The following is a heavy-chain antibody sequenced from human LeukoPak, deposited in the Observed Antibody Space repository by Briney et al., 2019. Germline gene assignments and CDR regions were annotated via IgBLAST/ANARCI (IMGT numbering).Heavy chain of an antibody. Sequence: SRTLSLTCDISGDSVSSNSAAWNWIRQSPSRGLEWLGRTYYRSKWYNDYAISVKSRMTINADTSKNQFSLQLNSVTPEDTAVYYCAKGRWALFDCWGQGTLVTVSS. CDR1: GDSVSSNSAA. CDR2: TYYRSKWYN. CDR3: AKGRWALFDC. J-gene: IGHJ4*02. V-gene: IGHV6-1*01. D-gene: IGHD3-10*01.